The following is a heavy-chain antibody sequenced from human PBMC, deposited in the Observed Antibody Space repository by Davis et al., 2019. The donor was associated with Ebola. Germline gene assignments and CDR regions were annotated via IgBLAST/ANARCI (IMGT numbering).Heavy chain of an antibody. CDR1: GGSISSYY. CDR2: IYTSGST. D-gene: IGHD1-26*01. V-gene: IGHV4-4*07. CDR3: ARGQQREPNLPFDY. J-gene: IGHJ4*02. Sequence: PGGSLRLSCTVSGGSISSYYWSWIRQPAGKGLEWIGRIYTSGSTNYNPSLKSRVTMSVDTSKNQFSLKLSSVTAADTAVYYCARGQQREPNLPFDYWGQGTLVTVSS.